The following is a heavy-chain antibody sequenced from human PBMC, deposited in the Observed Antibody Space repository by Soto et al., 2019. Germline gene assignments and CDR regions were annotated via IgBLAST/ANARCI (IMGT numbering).Heavy chain of an antibody. J-gene: IGHJ4*02. V-gene: IGHV4-31*03. CDR1: GGSISSGGYY. CDR2: IYYSGST. Sequence: SETLSLTCTVSGGSISSGGYYWSWIRQHPGKGLEWIGYIYYSGSTYYNPSLKSRVTISVDTSKNQFSLKLSSVTAADTAVYYCARWNLWRGYYMVDYWAQGAVLTVSS. CDR3: ARWNLWRGYYMVDY. D-gene: IGHD3-3*01.